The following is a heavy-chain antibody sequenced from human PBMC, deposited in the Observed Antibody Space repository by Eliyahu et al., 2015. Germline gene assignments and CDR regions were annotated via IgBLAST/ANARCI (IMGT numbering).Heavy chain of an antibody. CDR1: GXSFSGYY. J-gene: IGHJ4*02. Sequence: QVQLQQWGAGLLKPSETLSLTCAVYGXSFSGYYWSWIRQPPGKGLEWIGEINHSGSTNYNPSLKSRVTISVDTSKNQFSLKLSSVTAADTAVYYCARGRFPGWDRDFDYWGQGTLVTVSS. CDR2: INHSGST. V-gene: IGHV4-34*01. D-gene: IGHD1-26*01. CDR3: ARGRFPGWDRDFDY.